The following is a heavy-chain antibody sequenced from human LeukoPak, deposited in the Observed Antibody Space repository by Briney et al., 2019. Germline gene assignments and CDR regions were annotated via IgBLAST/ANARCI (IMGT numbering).Heavy chain of an antibody. CDR2: IYYSGNT. CDR3: AXQPALXHSHFDX. CDR1: GGCISTSAYN. J-gene: IGHJ4*03. Sequence: PSETVSLTCIVSGGCISTSAYNWGWMRQPPGEGLQWTGSIYYSGNTYYNSSLKSRVTISVDTSTSQFSLRLSSVTAADTAVYYCAXQPALXHSHFDXWGXXTXXXVSS. V-gene: IGHV4-39*01.